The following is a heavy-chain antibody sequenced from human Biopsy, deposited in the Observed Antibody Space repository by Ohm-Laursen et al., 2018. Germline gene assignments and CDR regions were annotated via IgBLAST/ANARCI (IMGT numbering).Heavy chain of an antibody. CDR3: AADKNAGEPYFDY. Sequence: VKISCKASGFTFTSSAMQWVRQARGQRLEWIGWIVVGSGDTNYAQKFQERVTITRDMSTSTAYMELSSLRSEDTAVYYCAADKNAGEPYFDYWGQGTLVTVSS. CDR1: GFTFTSSA. CDR2: IVVGSGDT. J-gene: IGHJ4*02. V-gene: IGHV1-58*02. D-gene: IGHD3-16*01.